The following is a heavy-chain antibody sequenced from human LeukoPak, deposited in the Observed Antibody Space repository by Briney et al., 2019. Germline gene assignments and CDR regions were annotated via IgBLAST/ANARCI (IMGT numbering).Heavy chain of an antibody. CDR2: INPNSGGT. D-gene: IGHD2-2*01. CDR1: GYTFTGYY. J-gene: IGHJ4*02. CDR3: ARVGGYCSSTSCSVDFDY. V-gene: IGHV1-2*02. Sequence: ASVKVSCKASGYTFTGYYMHWVRQAPGQGLEWVGWINPNSGGTNYAQKFQGRVTMTRDTSISTAYMELSRLRSDDTAVYYCARVGGYCSSTSCSVDFDYWGQGTLVTVSS.